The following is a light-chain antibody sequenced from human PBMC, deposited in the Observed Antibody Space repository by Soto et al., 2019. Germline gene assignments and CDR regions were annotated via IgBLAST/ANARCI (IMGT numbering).Light chain of an antibody. J-gene: IGLJ1*01. Sequence: QSALTQPASVSGSPGQSITISCTGTSSDVGGYYSVSWYQQHPGKAPKLMIYDVTNRPSGVSNRFSGSKSGNTASLTISGLQAEDEADYYCSSYTSSSTDVFRTGTKVTVL. CDR3: SSYTSSSTDV. V-gene: IGLV2-14*01. CDR2: DVT. CDR1: SSDVGGYYS.